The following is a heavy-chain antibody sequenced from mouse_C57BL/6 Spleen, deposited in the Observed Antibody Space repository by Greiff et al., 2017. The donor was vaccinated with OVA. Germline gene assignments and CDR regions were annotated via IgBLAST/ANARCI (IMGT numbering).Heavy chain of an antibody. J-gene: IGHJ4*01. CDR2: IDPETGGT. Sequence: QVQLQQSGAELVRPGASVTLSCKASGYTFTDYEMHWVKQTPVHGLEWIGAIDPETGGTAYNQKFKGKAILTADKSSSTAYMELRSLTSEDSAVYYCTRNYGSRRYYAMDYWGQGTSVTVSS. D-gene: IGHD1-1*01. CDR3: TRNYGSRRYYAMDY. CDR1: GYTFTDYE. V-gene: IGHV1-15*01.